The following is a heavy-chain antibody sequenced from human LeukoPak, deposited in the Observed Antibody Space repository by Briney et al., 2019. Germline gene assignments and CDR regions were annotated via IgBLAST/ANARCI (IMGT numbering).Heavy chain of an antibody. D-gene: IGHD2-21*02. CDR3: ATDRDNSDWQKRFDS. CDR2: INQDASEI. J-gene: IGHJ4*02. CDR1: GFTFSTYW. V-gene: IGHV3-7*01. Sequence: GGSLGLSCAASGFTFSTYWMNWYRQAPGKGLEWVGNINQDASEINYVDSVRGRFTISRDNAKNSLHLQMNSLRAEDTAVYYCATDRDNSDWQKRFDSWGQGTLVTVSS.